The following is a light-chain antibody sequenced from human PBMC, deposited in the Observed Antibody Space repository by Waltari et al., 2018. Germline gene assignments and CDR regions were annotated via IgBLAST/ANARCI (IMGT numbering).Light chain of an antibody. J-gene: IGKJ1*01. CDR2: DAS. Sequence: VLTQSPATLSLSPGERATLSCRASQSVSSYLAWYQQKPGQAPRLLIYDASNRATGIPARFSGSGSGTDFTLTISSLEPEDFAVYYCQQRSNWPWTFGQGTKVEIK. CDR3: QQRSNWPWT. CDR1: QSVSSY. V-gene: IGKV3-11*01.